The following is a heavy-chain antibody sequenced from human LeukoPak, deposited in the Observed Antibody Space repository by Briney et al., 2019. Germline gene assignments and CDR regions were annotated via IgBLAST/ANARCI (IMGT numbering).Heavy chain of an antibody. V-gene: IGHV4-39*01. CDR1: GGSISNTGYY. D-gene: IGHD6-19*01. J-gene: IGHJ4*02. CDR3: ATQGSSGWYQGSDY. CDR2: IYYSGSP. Sequence: PSETLSLTCAVSGGSISNTGYYWGWIRQTPGKGLEWIGSIYYSGSPYYNPSLKSRVTISVDTSKNQFSLKFTSVTAADTAVYYCATQGSSGWYQGSDYRGQGTLVTVSS.